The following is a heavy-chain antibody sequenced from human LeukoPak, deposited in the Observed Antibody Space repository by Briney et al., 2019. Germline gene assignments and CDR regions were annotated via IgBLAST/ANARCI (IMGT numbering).Heavy chain of an antibody. CDR3: ARDRISVAATETSFDY. D-gene: IGHD6-19*01. J-gene: IGHJ4*02. V-gene: IGHV3-21*01. CDR1: GFTFSRYS. Sequence: GGSLRLSCSASGFTFSRYSMNWVRQAPGKGLEWVSFISTSSSYIYYADSVKGRFTISRGNAKNSLYLQMNSLRAEDTAVYYCARDRISVAATETSFDYWGQGTLVTVSS. CDR2: ISTSSSYI.